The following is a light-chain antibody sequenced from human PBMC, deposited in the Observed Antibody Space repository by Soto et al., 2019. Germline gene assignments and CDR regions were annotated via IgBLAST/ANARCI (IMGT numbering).Light chain of an antibody. Sequence: EIVLTQSPGTLSLSPGERATLSCRASQSVSSSYLAWYQQKSGQAPRLLIYGASSRATGIPDRFSGSGSGTDFTITISTLEPENFAVYYCQQYGSSPPWTLGQGTKVEIK. CDR2: GAS. V-gene: IGKV3-20*01. CDR3: QQYGSSPPWT. J-gene: IGKJ1*01. CDR1: QSVSSSY.